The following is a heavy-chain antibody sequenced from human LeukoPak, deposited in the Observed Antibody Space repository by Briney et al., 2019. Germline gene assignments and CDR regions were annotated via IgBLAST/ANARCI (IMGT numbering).Heavy chain of an antibody. D-gene: IGHD3-22*01. CDR2: TYYSGSP. CDR1: GGSLSSYS. CDR3: AREAREPDGDSSGYFDY. Sequence: SETLSLTCTVSGGSLSSYSWSWVRQPPGKGLEWVGYTYYSGSPNYTPSLKSRVTISVDTSKNQFSLKLSSVTAADTAVYYCAREAREPDGDSSGYFDYWGQGTLVTVSS. J-gene: IGHJ4*02. V-gene: IGHV4-59*01.